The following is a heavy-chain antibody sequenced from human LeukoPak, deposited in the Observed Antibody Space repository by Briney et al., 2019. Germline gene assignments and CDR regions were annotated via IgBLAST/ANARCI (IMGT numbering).Heavy chain of an antibody. J-gene: IGHJ3*02. CDR1: GFTFSSYS. D-gene: IGHD4-17*01. Sequence: GGSLRLSCAASGFTFSSYSMNWVRQAPGKGLEWVSSISSSSSYIYYADSVKGRFTISRDNAKNSVYLQMNSLRAEDTAVYYCARELRTTGTTSAFDIWGQGTMVTVSA. CDR2: ISSSSSYI. CDR3: ARELRTTGTTSAFDI. V-gene: IGHV3-21*01.